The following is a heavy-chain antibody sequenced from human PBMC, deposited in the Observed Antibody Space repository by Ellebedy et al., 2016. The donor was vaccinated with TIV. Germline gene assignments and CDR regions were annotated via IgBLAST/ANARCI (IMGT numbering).Heavy chain of an antibody. CDR3: ASSRYHYYVGNTVFAY. CDR1: GFTFSSYG. V-gene: IGHV3-30*03. J-gene: IGHJ4*02. Sequence: PGGSLRLSCAASGFTFSSYGMHRVRQVPGKGLERVALISYDGTNEYYADSVKGRFTISRDNSKNTLDLQMNSLRAEDTAIYYCASSRYHYYVGNTVFAYWGQGTLVTVSS. D-gene: IGHD3-10*01. CDR2: ISYDGTNE.